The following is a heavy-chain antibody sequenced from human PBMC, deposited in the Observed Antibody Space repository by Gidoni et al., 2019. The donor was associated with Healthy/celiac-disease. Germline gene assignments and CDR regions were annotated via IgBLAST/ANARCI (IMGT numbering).Heavy chain of an antibody. J-gene: IGHJ4*02. D-gene: IGHD1-26*01. V-gene: IGHV4-39*01. Sequence: QLQLQESGPGLVKPSETLSLTCTVSGGSISSSSYYWGWIRQPPGKGLEWIGSIYYSGSTYYNPSLKSRVTISVDTSKNQFSLKLSSVTAADTAVYYCARLQRQIVGATSSFDYWGQGTLVTVSS. CDR2: IYYSGST. CDR1: GGSISSSSYY. CDR3: ARLQRQIVGATSSFDY.